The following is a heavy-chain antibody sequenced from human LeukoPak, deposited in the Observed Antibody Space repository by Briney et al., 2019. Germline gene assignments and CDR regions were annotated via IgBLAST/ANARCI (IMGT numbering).Heavy chain of an antibody. J-gene: IGHJ6*03. CDR1: GFTFSSYE. D-gene: IGHD6-19*01. CDR3: ARVRSRGGWYVHYMDV. V-gene: IGHV3-48*03. Sequence: PGGSLRLSCAASGFTFSSYEMNWVRQAPGKGLEWVSYISSSGSTIYYADSVKGRFTISRDNAKNTLYLQLNSLRTEDTALYYCARVRSRGGWYVHYMDVWGKGTTVTVSS. CDR2: ISSSGSTI.